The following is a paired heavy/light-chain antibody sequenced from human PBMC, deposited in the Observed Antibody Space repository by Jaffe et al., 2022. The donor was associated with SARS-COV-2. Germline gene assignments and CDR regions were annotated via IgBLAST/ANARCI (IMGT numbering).Light chain of an antibody. CDR2: EVT. CDR1: SSDVGGYNY. Sequence: QSALTQPPSASGSPGQSVTISCTGTSSDVGGYNYVSWYQQYSDKAPKLMIYEVTKRPSGVPDRFSGSKSGNTASLTVSGLQAEDEADYYCSSFAGSGNLVFGGGTKLTVL. V-gene: IGLV2-8*01. CDR3: SSFAGSGNLV. J-gene: IGLJ3*02.
Heavy chain of an antibody. Sequence: QVQLVESGGGLVKPGGSLRLSCAASGFSFIDQYMIWMRQAPGKGLEWVSFINGGGGATYYADPVKGRFTISRDNAENSLYLQMNSLRADDTAVYYCATLHYYSSRDWGQGTLVTVSS. CDR1: GFSFIDQY. CDR2: INGGGGAT. CDR3: ATLHYYSSRD. J-gene: IGHJ4*02. D-gene: IGHD3-10*01. V-gene: IGHV3-11*01.